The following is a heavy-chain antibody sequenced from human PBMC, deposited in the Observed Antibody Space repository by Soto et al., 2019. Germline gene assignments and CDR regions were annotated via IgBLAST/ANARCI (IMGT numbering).Heavy chain of an antibody. J-gene: IGHJ6*02. CDR2: IWYDGSNK. CDR1: GFTFTTSG. Sequence: GGSLRLSCAASGFTFTTSGMHWVRQAPGKGLEWVAVIWYDGSNKYYADSVKGRFTISRDNSKNTLYLQMNSLRAEDTAMYFCARVSSGSNYGVDVWGQGTTVTVSS. CDR3: ARVSSGSNYGVDV. V-gene: IGHV3-33*01.